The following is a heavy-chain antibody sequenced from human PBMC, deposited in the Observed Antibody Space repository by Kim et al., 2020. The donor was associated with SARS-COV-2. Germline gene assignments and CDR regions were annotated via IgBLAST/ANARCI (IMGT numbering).Heavy chain of an antibody. D-gene: IGHD3-22*01. CDR3: ARGSSGYYSYYFDY. J-gene: IGHJ4*02. Sequence: NPTRKDRLTISVDTSKSRFSLKLSSVTAADTAVYYCARGSSGYYSYYFDYWGQGTLVTVSS. V-gene: IGHV4-39*07.